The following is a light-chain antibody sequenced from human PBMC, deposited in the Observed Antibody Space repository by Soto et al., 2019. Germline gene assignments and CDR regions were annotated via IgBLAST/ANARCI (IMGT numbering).Light chain of an antibody. CDR3: HQYDTYSSLWT. Sequence: DIQLAQSPSTLSASVGDRITITCRATQSINWLAWYQQKPGKAPKLLIFEASRLESGVPSRFSGSGSGTEFTRTIRSRQPDDFGTYSCHQYDTYSSLWTFGQGTKVYVK. V-gene: IGKV1-5*03. CDR2: EAS. CDR1: QSINW. J-gene: IGKJ1*01.